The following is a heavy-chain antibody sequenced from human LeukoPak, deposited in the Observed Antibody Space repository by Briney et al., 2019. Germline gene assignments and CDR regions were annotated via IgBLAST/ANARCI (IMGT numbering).Heavy chain of an antibody. CDR1: GFTFSSYA. CDR2: ISGSGGST. D-gene: IGHD4-17*01. V-gene: IGHV3-23*01. Sequence: GGSLRLSCAASGFTFSSYAMSWVLQAPGKGLEWVSAISGSGGSTYYADSVKGRFTISRDNSKNTLYLQMNSLRAEDTAVYYCAKDGSDYGAKGGAFDIWGQGTMVTVSS. J-gene: IGHJ3*02. CDR3: AKDGSDYGAKGGAFDI.